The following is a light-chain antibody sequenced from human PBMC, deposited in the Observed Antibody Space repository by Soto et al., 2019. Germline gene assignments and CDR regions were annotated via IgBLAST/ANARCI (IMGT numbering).Light chain of an antibody. CDR2: GAS. V-gene: IGKV3-15*01. J-gene: IGKJ4*01. CDR1: QSLSSN. CDR3: QQYNDWPRRLT. Sequence: EIVMPQSPATLSVSPGERATLSCRASQSLSSNLAWYQQKPGQAPRILIYGASTRATGIPARFSGSGSGTEFTLTISRLQSEDFAVYYCQQYNDWPRRLTFGGGTKVDI.